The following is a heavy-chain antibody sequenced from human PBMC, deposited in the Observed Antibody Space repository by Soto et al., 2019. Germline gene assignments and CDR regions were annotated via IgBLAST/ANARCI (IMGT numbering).Heavy chain of an antibody. D-gene: IGHD7-27*01. V-gene: IGHV3-48*01. J-gene: IGHJ6*03. CDR2: ISSSSSVI. CDR3: ARDLSWGSNWYYYMDV. CDR1: GFTFSSLW. Sequence: GGSLRLSCAASGFTFSSLWMSWVRQAPGKGLEWVSYISSSSSVIDYADSVKGRFTVSRDNARNSLYLQMNSLRAEDTAVYYCARDLSWGSNWYYYMDVWGKGTTVTVSS.